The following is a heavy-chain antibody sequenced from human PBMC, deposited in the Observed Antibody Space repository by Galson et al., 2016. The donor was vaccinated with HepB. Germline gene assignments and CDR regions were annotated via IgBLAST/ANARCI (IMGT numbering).Heavy chain of an antibody. J-gene: IGHJ2*01. CDR3: ARQGPQYWYFDL. V-gene: IGHV4-39*01. CDR2: IYYSGST. CDR1: GGPIGSTSYY. Sequence: SETLSLTCSVSGGPIGSTSYYWGWIRQPPGKGLERIGSIYYSGSTYYNPSLKSRVTISVDTSKNQFSLKLSSVTAADTAVYYCARQGPQYWYFDLWGRGTLVTVSS.